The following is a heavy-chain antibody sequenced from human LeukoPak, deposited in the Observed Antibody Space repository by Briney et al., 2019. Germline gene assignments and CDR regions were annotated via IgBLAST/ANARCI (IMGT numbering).Heavy chain of an antibody. CDR2: VHHSGST. CDR3: ARGGLPWFGELNWFDP. J-gene: IGHJ5*02. D-gene: IGHD3-10*01. CDR1: GYSIISGYY. Sequence: PSETLSLTCTVSGYSIISGYYWGWIRQPPGKGLEWIGSVHHSGSTYYNPSLKSPITISVDTSKNQFSLTLNSVTAADTAVYYCARGGLPWFGELNWFDPWGQGTLVTVSS. V-gene: IGHV4-38-2*02.